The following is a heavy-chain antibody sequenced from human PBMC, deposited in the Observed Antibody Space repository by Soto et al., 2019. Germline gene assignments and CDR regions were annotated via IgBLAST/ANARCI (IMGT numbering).Heavy chain of an antibody. V-gene: IGHV3-21*01. CDR3: ARDPYYYDSSGYYP. Sequence: GGSLRLSCAASGFTFGSYGMSWVRQAPGKGLEWVSHISDSGGSTNYADSVKGRFTISRDNAKNSLYLQMNSLRAEDTAVYYCARDPYYYDSSGYYPWGQGTLVTVSS. J-gene: IGHJ5*02. CDR1: GFTFGSYG. D-gene: IGHD3-22*01. CDR2: ISDSGGST.